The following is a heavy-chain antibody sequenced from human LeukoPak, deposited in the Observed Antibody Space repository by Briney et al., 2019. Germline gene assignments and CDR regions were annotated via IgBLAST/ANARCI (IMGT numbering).Heavy chain of an antibody. Sequence: GESLKISCKGSGYSFTSYWIAWVRQMPGKGLEWMGIINPADSDTTYSPSFQGQVTISADKSIGTAYLQWSSLTASDTAMYYCARVTGWLQYDAFDIWGQGTMVTVSS. J-gene: IGHJ3*02. CDR3: ARVTGWLQYDAFDI. D-gene: IGHD5-24*01. CDR1: GYSFTSYW. CDR2: INPADSDT. V-gene: IGHV5-51*01.